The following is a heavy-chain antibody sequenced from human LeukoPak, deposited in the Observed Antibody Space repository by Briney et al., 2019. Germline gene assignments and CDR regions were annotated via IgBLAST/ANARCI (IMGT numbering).Heavy chain of an antibody. V-gene: IGHV3-30*18. CDR2: ISYDGSNK. Sequence: GGSLRLSCAASGFTFSSYGMHWVRQAPGKGLEWVAVISYDGSNKHYADSVKGRFTISRDNSKNTLYLQMNSLRAEDTAVYYCAKEMGVGDSSSWLDYWGQGTLVTVSS. D-gene: IGHD6-13*01. CDR3: AKEMGVGDSSSWLDY. J-gene: IGHJ4*02. CDR1: GFTFSSYG.